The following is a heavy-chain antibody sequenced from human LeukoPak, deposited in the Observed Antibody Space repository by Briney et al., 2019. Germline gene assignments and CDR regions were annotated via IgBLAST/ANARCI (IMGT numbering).Heavy chain of an antibody. D-gene: IGHD6-13*01. CDR2: IWYDGINK. CDR3: TRERKSGIAAFDY. J-gene: IGHJ4*02. CDR1: GFTFSSFG. V-gene: IGHV3-33*01. Sequence: GGSLRLSCAASGFTFSSFGMHWVRQAPGKGLEWVAVIWYDGINKFHADSVRGRFTISRDNSKNTVYLQMNSLRAEDTAVYYCTRERKSGIAAFDYWGQGALVTVSS.